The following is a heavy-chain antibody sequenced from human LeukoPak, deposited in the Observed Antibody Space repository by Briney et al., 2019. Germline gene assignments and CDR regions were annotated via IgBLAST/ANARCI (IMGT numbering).Heavy chain of an antibody. D-gene: IGHD3-3*01. CDR2: IYSSGST. CDR1: GGSISSGTYY. CDR3: ARGVGLYDFWSGNWFDP. J-gene: IGHJ5*02. Sequence: PSETLSLTCTVSGGSISSGTYYWGWVRQPPGKELEWIGSIYSSGSTYYNPSLKSRVTISVDTSKNQFSLKLSSVTAADTAVYYCARGVGLYDFWSGNWFDPWGQGTLVTVSS. V-gene: IGHV4-39*07.